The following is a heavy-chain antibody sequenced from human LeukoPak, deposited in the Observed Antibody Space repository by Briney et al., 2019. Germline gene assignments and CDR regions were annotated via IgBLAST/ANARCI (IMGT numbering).Heavy chain of an antibody. CDR3: AREAAEGWFDP. J-gene: IGHJ5*02. CDR2: IYYSGST. D-gene: IGHD6-25*01. CDR1: GGSISSYY. V-gene: IGHV4-59*12. Sequence: KPSETLSLTCTVSGGSISSYYWSWIRQPPGKGLEWIGYIYYSGSTNYNPSLKSRVTISVDTSKKQVSLKLSSVTAADTAVYYCAREAAEGWFDPWGQGTLVTVSS.